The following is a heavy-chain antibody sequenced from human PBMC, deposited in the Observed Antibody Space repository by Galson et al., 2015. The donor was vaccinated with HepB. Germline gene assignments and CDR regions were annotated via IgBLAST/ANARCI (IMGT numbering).Heavy chain of an antibody. V-gene: IGHV1-18*04. J-gene: IGHJ4*02. CDR2: ISANSGNT. D-gene: IGHD4/OR15-4a*01. CDR3: ARDRDYRFDY. CDR1: GYTFTTNG. Sequence: AEVKKPGASVKVSCKASGYTFTTNGISWVRQAPGQGLEWMGWISANSGNTKYAQNLQGRVTLTRDTSTSTAYLELRSLRSDDTAAYYCARDRDYRFDYWGQGTLVTVSS.